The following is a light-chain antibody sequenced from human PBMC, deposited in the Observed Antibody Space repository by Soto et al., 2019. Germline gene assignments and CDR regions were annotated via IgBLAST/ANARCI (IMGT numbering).Light chain of an antibody. CDR3: QQYKNWHPDYT. V-gene: IGKV3-15*01. CDR2: DAS. CDR1: QSINSN. J-gene: IGKJ2*01. Sequence: ETVMTQSPATLSVSPGERVTLSCRASQSINSNLAWYQQRPGQAPRVLIYDASTRATAVPARFSGSGSGTEFTLTISSLQSEDFAVYYCQQYKNWHPDYTFGQGTKLEIK.